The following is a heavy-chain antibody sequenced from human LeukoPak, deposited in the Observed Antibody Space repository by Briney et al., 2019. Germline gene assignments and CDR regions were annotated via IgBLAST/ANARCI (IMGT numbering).Heavy chain of an antibody. CDR2: INPSGGST. D-gene: IGHD2-2*01. J-gene: IGHJ3*02. CDR1: GYTFTSYY. Sequence: APVKVSCKASGYTFTSYYMHWVRQAPGQGLEWMGIINPSGGSTSYAQKFQGRVTMTRDTSTSTVYMELSSLRSEDTAVYYCARVSSSRYDAFDIWGQGTMVTVSS. V-gene: IGHV1-46*01. CDR3: ARVSSSRYDAFDI.